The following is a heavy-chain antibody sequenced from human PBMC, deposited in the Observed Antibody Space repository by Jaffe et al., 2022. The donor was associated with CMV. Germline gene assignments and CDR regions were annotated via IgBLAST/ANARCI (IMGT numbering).Heavy chain of an antibody. CDR3: ARWSDYGPYYYGMDV. J-gene: IGHJ6*02. CDR1: GFTFSSYD. D-gene: IGHD4-17*01. Sequence: EVQLVESGGGLVQPGGSLRLSCAASGFTFSSYDMHWVRQATGKGLEWVSAIGTAGDTYYPGSVKGRFTISRENAKNSLYLQMNSLRAGDTAVYYCARWSDYGPYYYGMDVWGQGTTVTVSS. V-gene: IGHV3-13*01. CDR2: IGTAGDT.